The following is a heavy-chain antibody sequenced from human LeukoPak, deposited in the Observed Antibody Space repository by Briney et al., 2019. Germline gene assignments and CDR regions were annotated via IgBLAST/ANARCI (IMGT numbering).Heavy chain of an antibody. CDR2: IIPIFGTA. Sequence: GASVKVSCRASGGTFSSYSIIWVRQAPGQGLEWMGGIIPIFGTANYAQKFQGRVTITADESTSTAYMELSSLRSEDTAVYYCARDQRIAVAGIYWYFDLWGRGTLVTVSS. V-gene: IGHV1-69*13. CDR3: ARDQRIAVAGIYWYFDL. CDR1: GGTFSSYS. D-gene: IGHD6-19*01. J-gene: IGHJ2*01.